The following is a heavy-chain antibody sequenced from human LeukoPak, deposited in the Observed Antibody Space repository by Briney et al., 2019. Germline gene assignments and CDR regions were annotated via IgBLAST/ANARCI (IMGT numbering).Heavy chain of an antibody. Sequence: GGSLRLSCAGSGFTFDNYGMSWVRQAPGKGLEWVSGINWSGGSTGYADSVKGRFTISRDNAKNSLYLQMNSLRAEDTALYYCARKPSYCSSPSCYPDAFDIWGQGTMVTVSS. CDR3: ARKPSYCSSPSCYPDAFDI. V-gene: IGHV3-20*04. CDR1: GFTFDNYG. D-gene: IGHD2-2*01. J-gene: IGHJ3*02. CDR2: INWSGGST.